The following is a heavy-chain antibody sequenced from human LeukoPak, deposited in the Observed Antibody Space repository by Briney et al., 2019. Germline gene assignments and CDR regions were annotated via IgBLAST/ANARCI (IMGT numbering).Heavy chain of an antibody. CDR3: ARPSLWFGELSTFDF. D-gene: IGHD3-10*01. J-gene: IGHJ4*02. Sequence: VASVKVSCKASGYTFTGYYMHWVRQAPGQGLEWMGWINPNSGGTNYAQKFQGWVTMTRDTSISTAYMELSRLRSDDTAVYYCARPSLWFGELSTFDFWGQGTLVAVSS. CDR1: GYTFTGYY. CDR2: INPNSGGT. V-gene: IGHV1-2*04.